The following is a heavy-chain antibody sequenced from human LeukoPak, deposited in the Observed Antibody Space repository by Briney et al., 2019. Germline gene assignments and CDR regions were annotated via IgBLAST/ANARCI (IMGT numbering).Heavy chain of an antibody. J-gene: IGHJ5*02. CDR3: ARHTGSFRWFDP. V-gene: IGHV4-39*01. D-gene: IGHD2-15*01. CDR2: IYYSGST. CDR1: GGSISSSSYY. Sequence: PSETLSLTCTVSGGSISSSSYYWGWIRQPPGKGLEWIGSIYYSGSTYYNPSLQIRVTISVDASKNKFSLKLSSVTAADTAVYYCARHTGSFRWFDPWGQGTLVTVSS.